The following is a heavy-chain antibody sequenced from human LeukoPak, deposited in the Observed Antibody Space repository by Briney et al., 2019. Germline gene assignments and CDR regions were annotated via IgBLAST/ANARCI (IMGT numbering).Heavy chain of an antibody. V-gene: IGHV4-4*07. D-gene: IGHD5-12*01. CDR1: GGSISSYD. CDR2: TYTSGST. CDR3: ARGGYSGYEWRGIFDY. Sequence: SETLSLTCTVSGGSISSYDWSWIRQPAGKGLEWIGRTYTSGSTDYNPSLKSRVTMSVDMSKNQFSLKLSSMIAADTAVYYCARGGYSGYEWRGIFDYRGQGTLVTVSS. J-gene: IGHJ4*02.